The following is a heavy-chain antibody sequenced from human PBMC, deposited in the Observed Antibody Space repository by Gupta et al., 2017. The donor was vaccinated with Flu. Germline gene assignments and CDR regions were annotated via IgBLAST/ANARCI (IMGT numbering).Heavy chain of an antibody. V-gene: IGHV3-23*01. Sequence: VQLLASGGGLVQPGGSLRLSCAASGFTFSSDAMSWVRQAPGKGLEWVSAISGSGGSTYYAHSVKGRFTISRDNSKNTLYLQMNSLRAEDTAVYYCAKDGLTTVTTPWYFDLWGRGTLVTVSS. CDR2: ISGSGGST. CDR1: GFTFSSDA. CDR3: AKDGLTTVTTPWYFDL. D-gene: IGHD4-17*01. J-gene: IGHJ2*01.